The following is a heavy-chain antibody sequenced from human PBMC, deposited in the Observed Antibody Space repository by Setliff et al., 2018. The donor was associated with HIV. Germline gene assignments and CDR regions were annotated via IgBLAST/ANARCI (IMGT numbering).Heavy chain of an antibody. CDR3: ARSGYTSGFYWVFGAFGV. Sequence: SETLSLTCTVSGGSMSNYYWSRILQPPGKRLEWIASIQYSDSSHYNPSLQSRVTISVDTSTKQFSLYLSSVNETDTAVYYCARSGYTSGFYWVFGAFGVWGQGKLVTVSS. V-gene: IGHV4-59*01. J-gene: IGHJ3*01. CDR2: IQYSDSS. D-gene: IGHD3-22*01. CDR1: GGSMSNYY.